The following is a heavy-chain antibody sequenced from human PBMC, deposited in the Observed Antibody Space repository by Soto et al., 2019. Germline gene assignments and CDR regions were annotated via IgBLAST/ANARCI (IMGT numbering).Heavy chain of an antibody. D-gene: IGHD3-3*01. CDR1: GFTFSSYG. CDR2: ISYDGSNK. Sequence: QVQLVESGGGVVQPGRSLRLSCAASGFTFSSYGMHWVRQAPGKGLEWVAVISYDGSNKYYADSVKGRFTISRDNSKNTLYLQMNSLRAEDTAVHYCAKDYDFWSGYTYYYYGMDVWGQGTTVTVSS. V-gene: IGHV3-30*18. J-gene: IGHJ6*02. CDR3: AKDYDFWSGYTYYYYGMDV.